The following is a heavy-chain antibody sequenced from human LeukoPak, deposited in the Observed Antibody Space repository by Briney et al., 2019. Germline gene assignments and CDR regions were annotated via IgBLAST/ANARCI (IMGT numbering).Heavy chain of an antibody. CDR2: IVPILGIA. D-gene: IGHD3-22*01. CDR3: ARDPPDSSGYLTDY. CDR1: GGTFSSYT. Sequence: SVKVSCKASGGTFSSYTISWVRQAPGQGLEWMGRIVPILGIANYAQKFQGRVTITADKSTSTAYMELSSLRSEDTAVYYCARDPPDSSGYLTDYWGQGTLVTVSS. V-gene: IGHV1-69*04. J-gene: IGHJ4*02.